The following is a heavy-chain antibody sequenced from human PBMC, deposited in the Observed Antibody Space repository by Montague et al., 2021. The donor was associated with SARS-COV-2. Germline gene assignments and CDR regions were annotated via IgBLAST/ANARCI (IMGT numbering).Heavy chain of an antibody. Sequence: SETLSLTCSVSGGSTSNYYCSWIRQSPGKGLQWVGYIFYTCSTKFNPSLKRRVSMSLDTSKNHVSLRLSAVTAADTARYYYARAQHICFIANCVNYFDLWGLGALVTVSS. D-gene: IGHD1-1*01. CDR1: GGSTSNYY. V-gene: IGHV4-59*01. CDR3: ARAQHICFIANCVNYFDL. CDR2: IFYTCST. J-gene: IGHJ4*02.